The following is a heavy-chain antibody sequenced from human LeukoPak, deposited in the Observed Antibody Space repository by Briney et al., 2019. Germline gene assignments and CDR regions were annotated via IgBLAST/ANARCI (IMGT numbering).Heavy chain of an antibody. Sequence: GGSLRLSCSASGFTFRTYAMHWVRQAPGKGLECVSTISSNGGRTYYADSVKGRFTISRDNSKNTLYLQMSSLRAEDTAVYYCVKDRGWLQPFDYWGQGTLVTVSS. J-gene: IGHJ4*02. CDR3: VKDRGWLQPFDY. D-gene: IGHD5-24*01. CDR1: GFTFRTYA. V-gene: IGHV3-64D*09. CDR2: ISSNGGRT.